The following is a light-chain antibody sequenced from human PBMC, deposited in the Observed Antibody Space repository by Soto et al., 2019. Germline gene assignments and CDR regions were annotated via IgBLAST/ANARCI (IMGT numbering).Light chain of an antibody. CDR3: QEYNSHLFT. V-gene: IGKV1-5*03. J-gene: IGKJ4*01. Sequence: DIQMTQSPSTLSASVGDRVTITCRASQSISSWLAWYQQKPGKAPKVLIYEASNLESGVPSRFSGSGSGTEFTLTISSLQPDDFATYYCQEYNSHLFTFGGGTKVEIK. CDR2: EAS. CDR1: QSISSW.